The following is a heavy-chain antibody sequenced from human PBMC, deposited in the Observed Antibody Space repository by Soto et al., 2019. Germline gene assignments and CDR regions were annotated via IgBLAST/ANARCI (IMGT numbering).Heavy chain of an antibody. V-gene: IGHV3-30*18. CDR2: ISSDGTTK. Sequence: QVQLVESGGGVVHPGRSLRLSCVASGIDLKNYGIHCVRQAPGEGLEWVDVISSDGTTKSYIDSVRGRFTISRDNSRSTVFLQMNSLRREDTAMYYCLKEGGGVRYNYNIRGDSWGQGTQVTVSS. J-gene: IGHJ4*02. D-gene: IGHD5-18*01. CDR1: GIDLKNYG. CDR3: LKEGGGVRYNYNIRGDS.